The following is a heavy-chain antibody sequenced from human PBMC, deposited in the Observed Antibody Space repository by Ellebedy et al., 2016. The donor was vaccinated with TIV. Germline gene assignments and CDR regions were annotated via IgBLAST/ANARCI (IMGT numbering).Heavy chain of an antibody. CDR1: GGTLTSYA. D-gene: IGHD1-1*01. CDR3: ARVILEPRQPHNFYYYMDV. J-gene: IGHJ6*03. V-gene: IGHV1-69*10. Sequence: SVKVSXKTSGGTLTSYAVTWVRQAPGQGLEWMGGINPTLGRVNYAERFQDSVTITADGSTGTAYMELSSLRSDDTAIYYCARVILEPRQPHNFYYYMDVWGLGTTVTVS. CDR2: INPTLGRV.